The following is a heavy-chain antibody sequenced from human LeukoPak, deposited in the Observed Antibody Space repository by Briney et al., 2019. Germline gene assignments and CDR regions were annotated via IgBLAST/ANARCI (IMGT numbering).Heavy chain of an antibody. V-gene: IGHV3-53*01. Sequence: PGGSLRLSCAASGFTASSNYMSGVRQAPGKGLEWVSVTYRGGITYYADSVKGRFTISRDNSKNTLYLQMNSLRAEDSAVYYCARYCGGDCYSGNYFDYWGQGTLVTVSS. CDR1: GFTASSNY. CDR3: ARYCGGDCYSGNYFDY. J-gene: IGHJ4*02. D-gene: IGHD2-21*02. CDR2: TYRGGIT.